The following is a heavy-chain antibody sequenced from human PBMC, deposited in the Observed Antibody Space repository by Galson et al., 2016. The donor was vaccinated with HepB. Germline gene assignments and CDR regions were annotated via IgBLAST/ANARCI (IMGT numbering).Heavy chain of an antibody. J-gene: IGHJ4*02. Sequence: SLRLSCAASGYTSSDHYMDWVRQATGKGLEWVGRPRNRRNSFITEYAASVRGRFTISRDDSKSTAYLHMDSLKTEDTAVYYCAGGVRDYAPQYWGQGTLVTVSS. V-gene: IGHV3-72*01. CDR2: PRNRRNSFIT. D-gene: IGHD4-17*01. CDR1: GYTSSDHY. CDR3: AGGVRDYAPQY.